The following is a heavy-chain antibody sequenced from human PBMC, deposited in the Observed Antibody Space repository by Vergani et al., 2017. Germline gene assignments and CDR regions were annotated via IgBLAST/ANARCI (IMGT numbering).Heavy chain of an antibody. CDR1: GASINNDFYY. D-gene: IGHD4-23*01. Sequence: QVQLQESGPGLVKPSQTLSHTCTVSGASINNDFYYWHWIRQPAGKGLELIGRIYVSGITDYNSSLQSRVSMSVDTSKNQFSLTLTSVTAADTAVYYCARNNKQLRPRAFDLWVQGTMVTVSS. V-gene: IGHV4-61*02. J-gene: IGHJ3*01. CDR3: ARNNKQLRPRAFDL. CDR2: IYVSGIT.